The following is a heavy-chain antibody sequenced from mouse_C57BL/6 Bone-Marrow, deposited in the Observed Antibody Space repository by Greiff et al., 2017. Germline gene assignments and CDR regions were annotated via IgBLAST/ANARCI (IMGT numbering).Heavy chain of an antibody. V-gene: IGHV1-74*01. CDR3: AISGVTVPFAY. J-gene: IGHJ3*01. Sequence: QVQLQQPGAELVKPGASVKVSCKASGYTFTSYWMHWVKQRPGQGLEWIGRIHPSDSDTNYNQKFKGKATLTVDKSSRTAYRQLSSLTSEDSAGYYCAISGVTVPFAYWGQGTLVTVSA. CDR2: IHPSDSDT. D-gene: IGHD2-2*01. CDR1: GYTFTSYW.